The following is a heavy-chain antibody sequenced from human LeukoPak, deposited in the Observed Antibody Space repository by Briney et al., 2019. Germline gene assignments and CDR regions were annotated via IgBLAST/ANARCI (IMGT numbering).Heavy chain of an antibody. CDR2: INPNSGGT. CDR1: GYTFTGYY. CDR3: SRDLDIVVVAAALRHYGLDV. V-gene: IGHV1-2*02. J-gene: IGHJ6*02. Sequence: ASVKVSCKASGYTFTGYYMHWVRQAPGQGLEWMGWINPNSGGTKDAQKFQGRVTMTRDTSITTAYMELSRLRSDDTAVYYCSRDLDIVVVAAALRHYGLDVWGQGTTVTVSS. D-gene: IGHD2-15*01.